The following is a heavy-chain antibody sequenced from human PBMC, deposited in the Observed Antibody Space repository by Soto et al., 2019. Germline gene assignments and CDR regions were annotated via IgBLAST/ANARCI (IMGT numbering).Heavy chain of an antibody. J-gene: IGHJ4*02. CDR3: VRHAPYRSGWANRNDY. V-gene: IGHV4-39*01. Sequence: QLQLQESGPGLVKPSETLSLTCTVSGASISSSTFYWGWIRQPPGKGLERIGTVYYSGSAYYNPSLKSRLTISVDTSKNQFSLKLSSVTAADTALYYCVRHAPYRSGWANRNDYWGQGTLVTVSS. D-gene: IGHD6-19*01. CDR1: GASISSSTFY. CDR2: VYYSGSA.